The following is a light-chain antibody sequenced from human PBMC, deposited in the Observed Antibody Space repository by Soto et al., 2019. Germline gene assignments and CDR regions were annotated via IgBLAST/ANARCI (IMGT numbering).Light chain of an antibody. V-gene: IGKV3-15*01. CDR2: GVS. Sequence: EIVMTQSPATLSVSPGEGATLSCRASQSVRSDLAWYQHKPGLAPRLLIYGVSTGATGIPVRFSGSGSGTEFTLSISSLQSEDSAIYYCQHYNNLPLTFGGGTKVDIK. CDR3: QHYNNLPLT. CDR1: QSVRSD. J-gene: IGKJ4*01.